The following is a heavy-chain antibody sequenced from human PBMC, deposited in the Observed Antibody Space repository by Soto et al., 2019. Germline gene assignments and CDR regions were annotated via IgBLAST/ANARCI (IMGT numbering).Heavy chain of an antibody. J-gene: IGHJ4*02. CDR1: GGSFSGYY. CDR3: ARGERLGLDY. D-gene: IGHD3-9*01. V-gene: IGHV4-34*01. Sequence: SETLSLTCAVYGGSFSGYYWNWIRQPPGKGLEWIGEINHSGSTNYNPSLKSRVTISVDTSKSQFSLMLSSVTAADTAVYYCARGERLGLDYWGQGTLVTVSS. CDR2: INHSGST.